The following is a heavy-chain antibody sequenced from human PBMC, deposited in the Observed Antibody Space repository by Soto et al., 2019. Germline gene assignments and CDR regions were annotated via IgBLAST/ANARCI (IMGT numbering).Heavy chain of an antibody. CDR1: GDSVNSATYY. V-gene: IGHV4-61*01. CDR2: IYYSGTT. D-gene: IGHD3-22*01. J-gene: IGHJ4*02. CDR3: AREKTTMIVPVNF. Sequence: QVQLQESGPGLAKPSETLSLTCTVSGDSVNSATYYWSWIRQPPGKGLEWIGYIYYSGTTKYNPSLESRVPISVGTSKNQFYLILSSVTAADTAIYYCAREKTTMIVPVNFWGQGTLVTVSS.